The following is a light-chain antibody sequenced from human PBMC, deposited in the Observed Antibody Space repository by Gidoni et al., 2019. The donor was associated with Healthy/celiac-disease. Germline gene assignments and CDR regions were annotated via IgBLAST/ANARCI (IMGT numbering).Light chain of an antibody. CDR1: QAINSN. CDR2: GAS. CDR3: HQYRNWPSLT. V-gene: IGKV3-15*01. J-gene: IGKJ4*01. Sequence: EVVMTQSPAIVSLSPGDTATLSRRARQAINSNLAWYQQSPGQAPTLLIYGASTRANGIPARLSGSGSGTELTITISSLQFEDFAVYYCHQYRNWPSLTFGGGTKVDIK.